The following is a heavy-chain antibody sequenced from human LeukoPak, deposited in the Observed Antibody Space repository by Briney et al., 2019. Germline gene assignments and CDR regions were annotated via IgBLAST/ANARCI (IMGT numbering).Heavy chain of an antibody. V-gene: IGHV3-64*01. CDR3: ARVGVENAFDI. D-gene: IGHD2-8*01. Sequence: PGGSLRLSCAASGFTFSGYAMHWVRQAPGKGLEYVSAITNSGGTTYYANSVKGRFTISRDNSKNTLYLQMGSLRAEDMAVYYCARVGVENAFDIWGQGTMVTVSS. CDR1: GFTFSGYA. J-gene: IGHJ3*02. CDR2: ITNSGGTT.